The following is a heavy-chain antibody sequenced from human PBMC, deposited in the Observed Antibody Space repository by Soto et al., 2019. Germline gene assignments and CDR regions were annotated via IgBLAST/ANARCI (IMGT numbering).Heavy chain of an antibody. CDR1: GFTFSIYG. Sequence: QVQLVESGGGVVQPGRSLRLSCAASGFTFSIYGMHWVRQAPGKGLEWVAVIWYDGSNKYYADSVKGRFTISRDNSKNTLYLQMNSLRAEDTAVYYCARDPYDFWSGYRYGMDVWGQGTTVTVSS. D-gene: IGHD3-3*01. CDR3: ARDPYDFWSGYRYGMDV. CDR2: IWYDGSNK. V-gene: IGHV3-33*01. J-gene: IGHJ6*02.